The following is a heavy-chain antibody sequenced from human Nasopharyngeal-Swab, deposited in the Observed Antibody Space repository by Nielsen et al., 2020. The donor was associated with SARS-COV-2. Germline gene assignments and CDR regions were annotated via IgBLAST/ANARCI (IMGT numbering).Heavy chain of an antibody. CDR2: IYSSGSST. V-gene: IGHV3-23*03. J-gene: IGHJ6*02. D-gene: IGHD3-3*01. Sequence: GESLKISCAASGFTFSSYAMSWVRQAPGKGLEWVSVIYSSGSSTYYADSVKGRFTISRDNSKNTLYLQMNSLRAEGTAVYYCAKDRKITIFGVVTHPYYGMDVWGQGTTVTVSS. CDR3: AKDRKITIFGVVTHPYYGMDV. CDR1: GFTFSSYA.